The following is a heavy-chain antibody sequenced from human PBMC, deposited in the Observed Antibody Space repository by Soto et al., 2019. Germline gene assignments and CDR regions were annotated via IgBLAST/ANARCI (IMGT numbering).Heavy chain of an antibody. CDR2: IYSGGST. Sequence: GWSLRLSCAASGFTVSSNYMSWVRQAPGKGLEWVSVIYSGGSTYYADSVKGRFTISRHNSKHTLYLQMNSLRAEDTAVYYCARAYGGYGPLDYWGQGTLVTVSS. J-gene: IGHJ4*02. D-gene: IGHD5-12*01. CDR1: GFTVSSNY. CDR3: ARAYGGYGPLDY. V-gene: IGHV3-53*04.